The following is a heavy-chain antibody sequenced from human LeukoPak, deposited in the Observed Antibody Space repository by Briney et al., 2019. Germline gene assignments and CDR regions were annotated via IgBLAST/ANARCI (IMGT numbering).Heavy chain of an antibody. CDR2: INPNSGST. CDR1: GYTFTCYY. V-gene: IGHV1-2*06. CDR3: ARDRGYWGAVNGAFDI. J-gene: IGHJ3*02. D-gene: IGHD6-25*01. Sequence: ASVKVSCKASGYTFTCYYMHWVQQAPGQGLEWMGRINPNSGSTNYAQKFQGRVTMTRDTSISTAYMELSRLRSDDTAVYYCARDRGYWGAVNGAFDIWGQGTMVTVSS.